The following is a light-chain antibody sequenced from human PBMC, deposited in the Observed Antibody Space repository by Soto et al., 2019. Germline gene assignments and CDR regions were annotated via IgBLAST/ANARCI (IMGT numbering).Light chain of an antibody. V-gene: IGLV2-14*01. Sequence: QSVLTQPASVSGSPGQSITISCTGTSSDIGVYNYVSRYQQHPGKAPKLMIYDVTKRPSGVSNRFSGSKSGNTASLTISGLQAEDEADYYCTSYRGSGIFEVFGGGTKLTVL. CDR1: SSDIGVYNY. CDR2: DVT. CDR3: TSYRGSGIFEV. J-gene: IGLJ2*01.